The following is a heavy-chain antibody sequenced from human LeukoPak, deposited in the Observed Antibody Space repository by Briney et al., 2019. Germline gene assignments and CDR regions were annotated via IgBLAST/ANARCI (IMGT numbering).Heavy chain of an antibody. CDR2: IYYSGST. J-gene: IGHJ3*02. CDR3: ARESSHYDILTGYYDAFDI. D-gene: IGHD3-9*01. CDR1: GGSISSYY. V-gene: IGHV4-59*01. Sequence: SETLSLTCTVSGGSISSYYWSWIRQPPGKGLEWIGYIYYSGSTNYNPSLKSRVTISVDTSKNQFSLKLSSVTAADTAVYYCARESSHYDILTGYYDAFDIWGQGTMVTVSS.